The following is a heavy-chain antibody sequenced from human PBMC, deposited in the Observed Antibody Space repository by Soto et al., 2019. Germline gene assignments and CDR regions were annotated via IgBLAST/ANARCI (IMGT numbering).Heavy chain of an antibody. CDR3: AKDTSDYYDSSGYYWG. D-gene: IGHD3-22*01. CDR2: ISGSGGST. Sequence: EVQLLESGGGLVQPGGSLRLSCAASGFTFSSYAMSWVRQAPGKGLEWVSAISGSGGSTYYADSVKGRFTISRDNSKNTLYLQMNSLRAEDTAVYYCAKDTSDYYDSSGYYWGWGQGTLVTVSS. CDR1: GFTFSSYA. V-gene: IGHV3-23*01. J-gene: IGHJ4*02.